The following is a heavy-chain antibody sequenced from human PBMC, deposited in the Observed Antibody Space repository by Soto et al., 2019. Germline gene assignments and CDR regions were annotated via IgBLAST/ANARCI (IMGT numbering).Heavy chain of an antibody. J-gene: IGHJ4*02. D-gene: IGHD6-19*01. V-gene: IGHV3-7*03. Sequence: PGGSLRLSCAASGLTFSSYWMSWVRQAPGKGLEWVANIKQDGSQKYYMDSARARFTVSRDNKNNSLFLEMNSLRPEDTALYYCAKGSIYSSGYYFFDAWGQGTLVTVSS. CDR1: GLTFSSYW. CDR2: IKQDGSQK. CDR3: AKGSIYSSGYYFFDA.